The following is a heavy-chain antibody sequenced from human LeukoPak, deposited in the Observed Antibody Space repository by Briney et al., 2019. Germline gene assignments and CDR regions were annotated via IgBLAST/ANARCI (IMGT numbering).Heavy chain of an antibody. D-gene: IGHD3-10*01. CDR2: IYPGDSDT. Sequence: AESLKISCKGSGYSFTSYWIGWVRQMPGKGLEWMGIIYPGDSDTRYSPSFQGQVTISADKSISTAYLQWSSLKASDTAMYYCARQRYYYGSGSYYNVLYGMDVWGQGTTVTVSS. CDR1: GYSFTSYW. J-gene: IGHJ6*02. CDR3: ARQRYYYGSGSYYNVLYGMDV. V-gene: IGHV5-51*01.